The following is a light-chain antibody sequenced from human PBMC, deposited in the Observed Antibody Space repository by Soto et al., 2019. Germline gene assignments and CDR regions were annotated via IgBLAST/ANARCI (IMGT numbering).Light chain of an antibody. CDR2: DAS. CDR3: QQRSTWRT. CDR1: QSVSSY. V-gene: IGKV3-11*01. J-gene: IGKJ1*01. Sequence: EIVLTQSPATLSLSPGERATLSCRASQSVSSYLAWYQQKPGQAPRLLIYDASKRATGIPARFTGSGFGTDYTLTISRLEPEDFAVYYCQQRSTWRTFGQGTKVEI.